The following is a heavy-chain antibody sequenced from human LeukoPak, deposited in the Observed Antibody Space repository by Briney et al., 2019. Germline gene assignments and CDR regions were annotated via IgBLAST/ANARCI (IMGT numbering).Heavy chain of an antibody. Sequence: GGSLRLSCAASGFTFSAYWMHWVRQVPGKGLVWVSRINNDGTATFFADSVKGRFTISRDNAKNTLYLQMDSLRAEDTALYYCARAGLYNWNYEGTAYFDYWGQGTLVTVSS. D-gene: IGHD1-7*01. J-gene: IGHJ4*02. CDR2: INNDGTAT. CDR1: GFTFSAYW. CDR3: ARAGLYNWNYEGTAYFDY. V-gene: IGHV3-74*01.